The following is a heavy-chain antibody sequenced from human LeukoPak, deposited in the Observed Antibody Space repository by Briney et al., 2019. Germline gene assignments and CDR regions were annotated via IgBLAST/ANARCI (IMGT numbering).Heavy chain of an antibody. CDR3: ARDGVTIDGSYYYGTEV. V-gene: IGHV4-39*07. J-gene: IGHJ6*02. D-gene: IGHD3-3*01. CDR2: IYYSEST. Sequence: SETLSLTCSVSGGSIISGSFHWAWIRQTPGKGLEWIGSIGSIYYSESTYYNPSLKSRVIISVDTSKNQFSLTLSSVTAADTAVYYCARDGVTIDGSYYYGTEVWGQGTTVTVSS. CDR1: GGSIISGSFH.